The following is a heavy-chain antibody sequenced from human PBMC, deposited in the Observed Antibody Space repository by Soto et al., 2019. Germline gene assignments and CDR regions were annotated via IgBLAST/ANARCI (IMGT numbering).Heavy chain of an antibody. CDR1: GGTFSSYA. J-gene: IGHJ4*02. CDR3: ARVSPGAAGIVY. CDR2: IIPIFGTA. D-gene: IGHD6-13*01. Sequence: GASVKVSCKASGGTFSSYAISWVRQAPGQGLEWMGGIIPIFGTANYAQKFQGRVTITADKSTSTAYMELSSLRSEDTAVYYCARVSPGAAGIVYWGQGTLVTVSS. V-gene: IGHV1-69*06.